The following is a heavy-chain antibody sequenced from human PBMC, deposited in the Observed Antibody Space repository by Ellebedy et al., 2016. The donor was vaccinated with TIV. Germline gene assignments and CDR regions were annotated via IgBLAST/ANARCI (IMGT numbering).Heavy chain of an antibody. V-gene: IGHV1-46*01. Sequence: ASVKVSXXASGYTFTSYYLHWVRQAPGQRLEWMGIINPSDGDTRYAQKFQGRVTMTRDTSTSRVYMELSSLRSDDAAVYYCARTPRIAARYPYGYWGQGTLVTVSS. CDR1: GYTFTSYY. J-gene: IGHJ4*02. CDR3: ARTPRIAARYPYGY. D-gene: IGHD6-6*01. CDR2: INPSDGDT.